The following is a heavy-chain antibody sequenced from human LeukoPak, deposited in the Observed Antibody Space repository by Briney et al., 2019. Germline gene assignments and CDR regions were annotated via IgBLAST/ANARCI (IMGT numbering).Heavy chain of an antibody. CDR2: ISAYNGNT. V-gene: IGHV1-18*01. J-gene: IGHJ2*01. CDR1: GYTFTSYG. Sequence: ASVKVSCKASGYTFTSYGISWVRQAPGQGLEWMGWISAYNGNTNYAQKLQGRVTMTTDTSTSTAYMELRSLRSDDTAVYYCAREYYDFWSGNNPPWYFDLWGRGTLVTVSS. CDR3: AREYYDFWSGNNPPWYFDL. D-gene: IGHD3-3*01.